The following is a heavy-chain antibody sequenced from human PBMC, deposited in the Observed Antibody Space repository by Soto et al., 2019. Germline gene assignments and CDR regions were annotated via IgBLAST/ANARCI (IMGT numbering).Heavy chain of an antibody. Sequence: AAGKGSCNASGYTFTGYYMHWVRQAPGQGLEWMGWINPNSGGTNYAQKFQGRVTMTRDTSISTAYLELSRLRSGDTGGYYCATYHITMQWLDILTKFDAFDIWGQGKMV. V-gene: IGHV1-2*02. CDR1: GYTFTGYY. D-gene: IGHD6-19*01. CDR3: ATYHITMQWLDILTKFDAFDI. CDR2: INPNSGGT. J-gene: IGHJ3*02.